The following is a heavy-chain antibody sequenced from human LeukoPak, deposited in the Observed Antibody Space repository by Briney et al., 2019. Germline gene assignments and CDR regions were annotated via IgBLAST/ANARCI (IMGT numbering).Heavy chain of an antibody. CDR2: IKSKTDGGTT. D-gene: IGHD2-21*02. CDR3: ARGDFMSMGGDY. CDR1: GFTFSNAW. Sequence: GGSLRLSCAASGFTFSNAWMSWVRQAPGKGLEWVGRIKSKTDGGTTDYAAPVKGRFTISRDDSKNTLYLQMNSLKTEDTAVYYCARGDFMSMGGDYWGQGTLVTVSS. J-gene: IGHJ4*02. V-gene: IGHV3-15*01.